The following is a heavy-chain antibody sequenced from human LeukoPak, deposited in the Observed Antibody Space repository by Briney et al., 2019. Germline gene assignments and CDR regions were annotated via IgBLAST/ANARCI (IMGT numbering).Heavy chain of an antibody. Sequence: GGSLRLSCAASGFTLTSYGMHWVRQAPGKGLEWVSAISGSGGSTYYADSVKGRFTISRDNSKNTLYLQMNSLRAEDTAVYYCAKDVGIGSSGWYDPWYFDYWGQGTLVTVSS. J-gene: IGHJ4*02. D-gene: IGHD6-19*01. CDR1: GFTLTSYG. V-gene: IGHV3-23*01. CDR3: AKDVGIGSSGWYDPWYFDY. CDR2: ISGSGGST.